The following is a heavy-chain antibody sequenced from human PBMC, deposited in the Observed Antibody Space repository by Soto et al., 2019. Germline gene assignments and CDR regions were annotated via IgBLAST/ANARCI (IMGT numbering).Heavy chain of an antibody. D-gene: IGHD3-10*01. CDR3: ARVFYYGSGSYSPYGMDV. J-gene: IGHJ6*02. CDR1: GVSFNNNG. Sequence: QVQLVQSGAEVKKPGSSVKVSCKTSGVSFNNNGIGWVRQAPGHGLEWMGGVSPPFRTSNYARKFQGRISTTAEASTGTVNMELSSLTSEDTAQYYCARVFYYGSGSYSPYGMDVWGQGTTVTFSS. V-gene: IGHV1-69*01. CDR2: VSPPFRTS.